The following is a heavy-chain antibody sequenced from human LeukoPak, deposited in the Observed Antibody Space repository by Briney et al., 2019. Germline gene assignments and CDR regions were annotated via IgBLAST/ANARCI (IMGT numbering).Heavy chain of an antibody. Sequence: WESLKISCEGSGYSFTSYWIGWVRQMPGKGLEWMGIIYPGDSDTRYSPSFQGQVTISADKSISTAYLQWSSLKASDTAMYYCARLDDSSGYRVKTCDYWGQGTLVTVSS. CDR3: ARLDDSSGYRVKTCDY. J-gene: IGHJ4*02. V-gene: IGHV5-51*01. D-gene: IGHD3-22*01. CDR1: GYSFTSYW. CDR2: IYPGDSDT.